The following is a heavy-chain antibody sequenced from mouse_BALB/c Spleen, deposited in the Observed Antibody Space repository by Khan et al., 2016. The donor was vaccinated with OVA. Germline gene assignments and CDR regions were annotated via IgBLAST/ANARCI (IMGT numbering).Heavy chain of an antibody. D-gene: IGHD1-1*01. CDR1: GYSFTGYF. V-gene: IGHV1-20*02. Sequence: VQLKESGPELVKPGASVKISCTASGYSFTGYFMNWVMPSHGKSLEWIGRINPHIGETFYNQKFKGKATLTVDESSSTAHMELRNLASEDSAVYYCSRIYGSDFDYWGQGTTLTVSS. CDR2: INPHIGET. CDR3: SRIYGSDFDY. J-gene: IGHJ2*01.